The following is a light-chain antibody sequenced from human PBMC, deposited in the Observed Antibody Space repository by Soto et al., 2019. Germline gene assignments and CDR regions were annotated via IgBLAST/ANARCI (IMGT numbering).Light chain of an antibody. J-gene: IGLJ1*01. CDR3: SSYTSISTYV. CDR2: EVR. V-gene: IGLV2-14*01. Sequence: QSVLTQPASVSGSPGQSITISCTGTSSDVGGYNYVSWYQQHPGKAPKLIIYEVRNRPSGVSNRFSASKSGNIASLTISGVQAEDEADYYCSSYTSISTYVFGTGTKVTVL. CDR1: SSDVGGYNY.